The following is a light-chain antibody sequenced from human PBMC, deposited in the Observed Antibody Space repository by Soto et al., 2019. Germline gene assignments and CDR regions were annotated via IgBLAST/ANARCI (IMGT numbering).Light chain of an antibody. CDR3: SSYTSSSTLEGVV. CDR2: EVS. CDR1: SSDVGGYNY. J-gene: IGLJ2*01. Sequence: QSVLTQPASVSGSPGQSITISCTGTSSDVGGYNYVSWYQQHPGKAPKLMIYEVSNRPSGVSNRFSGSKSGNTASLTISGLQAEDEADYYCSSYTSSSTLEGVVFGGGTKLTVL. V-gene: IGLV2-14*01.